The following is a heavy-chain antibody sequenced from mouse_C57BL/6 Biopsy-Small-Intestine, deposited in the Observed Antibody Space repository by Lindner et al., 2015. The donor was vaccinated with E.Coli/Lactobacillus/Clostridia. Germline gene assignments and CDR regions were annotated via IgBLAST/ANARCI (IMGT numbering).Heavy chain of an antibody. V-gene: IGHV1-81*01. Sequence: VQLQESGAELMKPGASVKLSCKATGYTFTGYWIEWVKQSPGHGLEWIGEIYPRSGNTYYNDKFKGKATLTADKSSSTAYMELRSLTSEDSAVYFCARRNNYALDYWGQGTSVTVSS. CDR2: IYPRSGNT. CDR3: ARRNNYALDY. CDR1: GYTFTGYW. D-gene: IGHD5-2*01. J-gene: IGHJ4*01.